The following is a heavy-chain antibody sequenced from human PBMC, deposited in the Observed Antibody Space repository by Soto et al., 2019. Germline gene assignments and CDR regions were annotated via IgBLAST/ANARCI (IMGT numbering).Heavy chain of an antibody. CDR1: GFTFSGYA. J-gene: IGHJ4*02. CDR3: TRTLANFDY. Sequence: GGSLRLSCAASGFTFSGYAMSWVRQAPGKGLVWVSSITMSADGTYYTDSVRGRFTISRDSSKNTVFLQMNSLRAEDTAIYYCTRTLANFDYWGQGILVTVSS. V-gene: IGHV3-23*01. CDR2: ITMSADGT.